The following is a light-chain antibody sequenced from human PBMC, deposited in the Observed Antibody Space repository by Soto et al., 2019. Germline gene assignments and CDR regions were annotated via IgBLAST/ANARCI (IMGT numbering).Light chain of an antibody. CDR3: QQRTNWPTST. J-gene: IGKJ5*01. CDR1: QNVRSY. V-gene: IGKV3-11*01. CDR2: DAI. Sequence: EIVLTQSPATLSLSPGERATLSCRASQNVRSYLAWYQQKPGRAPRLLIHDAISRATGIPARFSGSGSGTDFTLTISSLEPEDFAVYYCQQRTNWPTSTFGQGTRLEIK.